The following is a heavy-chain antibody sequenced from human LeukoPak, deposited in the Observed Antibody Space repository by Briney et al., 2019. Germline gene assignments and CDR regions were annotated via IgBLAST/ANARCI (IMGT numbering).Heavy chain of an antibody. D-gene: IGHD4-17*01. CDR1: GFTFSSYS. CDR2: ISSSSSYI. V-gene: IGHV3-21*01. CDR3: ARDGTVTRSGSFDY. Sequence: GGSLRLSCAASGFTFSSYSMNWVRQAPGEGLEWVSSISSSSSYIYYADSVKGRFTISRDNAKNSLYLQMNSLRAEDTAVYYCARDGTVTRSGSFDYWGQGTLVTVSS. J-gene: IGHJ4*02.